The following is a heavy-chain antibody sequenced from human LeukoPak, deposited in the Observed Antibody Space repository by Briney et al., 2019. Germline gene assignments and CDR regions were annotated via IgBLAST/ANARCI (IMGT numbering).Heavy chain of an antibody. J-gene: IGHJ4*02. CDR3: ARELHCSSTSCYEGFDY. Sequence: GASVKVSCKASGYTFTGYYMHWVRQAPGQGLEWMGWINPNSGGTNYAQKFQGRVTMTRDTSTSTAYMELSRLRSDDTAVYYCARELHCSSTSCYEGFDYWGQGTLVTVSS. CDR2: INPNSGGT. V-gene: IGHV1-2*02. D-gene: IGHD2-2*01. CDR1: GYTFTGYY.